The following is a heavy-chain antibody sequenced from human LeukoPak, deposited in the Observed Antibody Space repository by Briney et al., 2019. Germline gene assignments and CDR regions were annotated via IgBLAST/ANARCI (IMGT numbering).Heavy chain of an antibody. CDR3: ASDDYYGSGSYRW. D-gene: IGHD3-10*01. Sequence: SETLSLTCTVSGGSIHSYWSWIRQPAGKGLEWIGRISGSGTITYNPALQSRLTISIDTSKNQFSLKLMSVTAADTAVYYCASDDYYGSGSYRWWGQGTLVTVSS. V-gene: IGHV4-4*07. J-gene: IGHJ4*02. CDR1: GGSIHSY. CDR2: ISGSGTI.